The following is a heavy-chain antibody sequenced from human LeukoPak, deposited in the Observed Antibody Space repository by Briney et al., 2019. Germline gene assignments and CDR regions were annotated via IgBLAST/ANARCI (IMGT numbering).Heavy chain of an antibody. V-gene: IGHV3-23*01. J-gene: IGHJ3*02. D-gene: IGHD6-19*01. Sequence: GGSLRLSCAVSGFTFTSYWMSWVRQAPGKGLEWVSAISGSGGSTYYADSVKGRFTISRDNSKNTLYLQMNSLRAEDTAVYYCAKDSREQWLAFDAFDIWGQGTMVTVSS. CDR3: AKDSREQWLAFDAFDI. CDR1: GFTFTSYW. CDR2: ISGSGGST.